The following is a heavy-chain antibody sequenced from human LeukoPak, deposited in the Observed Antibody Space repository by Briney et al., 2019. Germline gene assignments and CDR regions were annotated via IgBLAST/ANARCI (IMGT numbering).Heavy chain of an antibody. CDR1: GGTFSSYA. D-gene: IGHD5-12*01. Sequence: SVKVSCKASGGTFSSYAISWVRQAPGQGLEWMGGIIPIFGTANYAQKFQGRVTITADKSTSTAYMELSSLRSDDTAVYYCARTSHYVDIAATIPYGIYYFDYWGQGTLVTVSS. CDR3: ARTSHYVDIAATIPYGIYYFDY. J-gene: IGHJ4*02. CDR2: IIPIFGTA. V-gene: IGHV1-69*06.